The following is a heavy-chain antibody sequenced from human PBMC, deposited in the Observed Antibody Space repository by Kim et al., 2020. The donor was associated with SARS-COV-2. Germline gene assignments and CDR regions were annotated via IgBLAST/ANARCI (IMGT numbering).Heavy chain of an antibody. J-gene: IGHJ3*02. Sequence: ADSVKGRFTISRDNAKNSLYLQMNSLRAEDTAVYYCAREGYYYDTTGAFDIWGQGTMVTVSS. CDR3: AREGYYYDTTGAFDI. D-gene: IGHD3-22*01. V-gene: IGHV3-11*06.